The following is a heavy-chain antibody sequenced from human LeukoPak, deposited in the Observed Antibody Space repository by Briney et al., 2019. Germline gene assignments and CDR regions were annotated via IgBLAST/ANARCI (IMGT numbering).Heavy chain of an antibody. D-gene: IGHD4-17*01. CDR1: GGSISSYY. V-gene: IGHV4-59*01. CDR2: VYYSGST. Sequence: SETLSLTCTVSGGSISSYYWSWIRQPPGKGLEWIGYVYYSGSTNYNPSLKSRVTISVDTSKNQFSLKLSSVTAADAAVYYCANFYGDYGAFDIWGQGTMVTVSS. CDR3: ANFYGDYGAFDI. J-gene: IGHJ3*02.